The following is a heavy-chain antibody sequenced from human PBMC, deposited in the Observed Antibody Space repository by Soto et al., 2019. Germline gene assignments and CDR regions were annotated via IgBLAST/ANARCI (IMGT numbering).Heavy chain of an antibody. CDR1: GFTVSSNY. V-gene: IGHV3-53*01. CDR2: IYSGGST. CDR3: ARDRGIAAPYYYYGMDV. Sequence: AGGSLRLSCAASGFTVSSNYMSWVRQAPGKGLEWVSVIYSGGSTYYADSVKGRFTISRDNSKNTLYLQMNSLRAEDTAVYYCARDRGIAAPYYYYGMDVWGQGTTVTVS. D-gene: IGHD6-6*01. J-gene: IGHJ6*02.